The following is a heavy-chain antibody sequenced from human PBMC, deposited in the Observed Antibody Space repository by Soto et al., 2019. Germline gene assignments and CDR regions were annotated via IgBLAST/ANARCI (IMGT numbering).Heavy chain of an antibody. CDR1: GFTFGDYA. CDR2: IRSKAYGGTT. J-gene: IGHJ5*02. CDR3: TRVDPRDIVVVVAAWFDP. Sequence: GGSLRLSCTASGFTFGDYAMSWFRQAPGKGLEWVGFIRSKAYGGTTEYAASVKGRFTISRDDSKSIAYLQMNSLKTEDTAVYYCTRVDPRDIVVVVAAWFDPWGQGTLVTVSS. V-gene: IGHV3-49*03. D-gene: IGHD2-15*01.